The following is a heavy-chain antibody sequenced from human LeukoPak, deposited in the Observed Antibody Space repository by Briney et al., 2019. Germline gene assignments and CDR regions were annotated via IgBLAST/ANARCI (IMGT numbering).Heavy chain of an antibody. J-gene: IGHJ4*02. CDR1: GFTFSSYA. D-gene: IGHD3-22*01. CDR3: ARGTPYYYDSSDYFDY. V-gene: IGHV3-30-3*01. CDR2: VSYDGSNK. Sequence: GRSLRLSCAASGFTFSSYAMHWVRQAPCKGLEWVAVVSYDGSNKYYADSVKGRFTISRDNSKNTLYLQMNSLRAEDTAVYYCARGTPYYYDSSDYFDYWGQGTLVTVSS.